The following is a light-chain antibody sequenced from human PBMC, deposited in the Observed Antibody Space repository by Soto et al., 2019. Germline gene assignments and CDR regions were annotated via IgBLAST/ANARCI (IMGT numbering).Light chain of an antibody. CDR2: EVS. J-gene: IGLJ3*02. V-gene: IGLV2-14*01. CDR3: SSYASSSTWV. CDR1: SSDVGDYNY. Sequence: QSGLTQPASVSGSPGQSITLSCTGTSSDVGDYNYVSWYQQHPGKAPRLIIYEVSYRPSGVSNRFSGSKSGNTASLTISGLQAEDEADYYCSSYASSSTWVFGGGTKLTVL.